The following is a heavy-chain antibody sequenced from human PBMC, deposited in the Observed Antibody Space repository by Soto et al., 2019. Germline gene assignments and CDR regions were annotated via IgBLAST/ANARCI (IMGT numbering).Heavy chain of an antibody. D-gene: IGHD6-13*01. J-gene: IGHJ4*02. V-gene: IGHV3-23*01. Sequence: EVQLLESGGGLVQPGGSLRFSCVVSGFTFSSYAMNWVRQAPGKGLEWVSTISAGGGNTNYSDSVKGRFTISRDKSKNTLYLQMNSLRDEDTAVYYCAKGGSWYPRFDDWGQGTLVTVSS. CDR3: AKGGSWYPRFDD. CDR2: ISAGGGNT. CDR1: GFTFSSYA.